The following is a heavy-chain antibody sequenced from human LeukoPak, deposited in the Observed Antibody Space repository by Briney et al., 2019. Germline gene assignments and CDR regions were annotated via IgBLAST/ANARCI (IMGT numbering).Heavy chain of an antibody. CDR1: GFTFDDYA. D-gene: IGHD2-2*03. CDR3: AKTMDFDY. CDR2: INWNSGSI. V-gene: IGHV3-9*01. Sequence: GGSLRLSCAASGFTFDDYAMHWVRQAPGKGLEWVSGINWNSGSIGYADSVKGRFTISRDNSKNTLYLQMNSLRAEDTAVYYCAKTMDFDYWGQGTLVTVSS. J-gene: IGHJ4*02.